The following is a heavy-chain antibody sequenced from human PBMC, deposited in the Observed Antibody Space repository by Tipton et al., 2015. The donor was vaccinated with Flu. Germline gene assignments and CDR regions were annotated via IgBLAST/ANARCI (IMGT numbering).Heavy chain of an antibody. D-gene: IGHD4-17*01. CDR1: GFTFSSYA. Sequence: SLRLSYAASGFTFSSYAMHWARQAPGKGLEWVAFISYDGSNKYYADSVKGRFTISRDNSKNTLYLQMNSLRAEDTAVYYCARDHGDYVDAFDIWGQGTMVTVSS. CDR2: ISYDGSNK. CDR3: ARDHGDYVDAFDI. J-gene: IGHJ3*02. V-gene: IGHV3-30*04.